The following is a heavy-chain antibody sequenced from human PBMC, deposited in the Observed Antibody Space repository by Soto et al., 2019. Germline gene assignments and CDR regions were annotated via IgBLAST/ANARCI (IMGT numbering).Heavy chain of an antibody. CDR2: IIPIFGTT. Sequence: QVQLMQSGAEVKKPGSSVKVSCTASGGTFSSYAISWVRQAPGQGLEWMGGIIPIFGTTNYARKFRGRVTITADESTSPASMALSSLRSDDTAVYYFARYSSSIDYWGQGNLVTVSS. J-gene: IGHJ4*02. CDR1: GGTFSSYA. D-gene: IGHD2-2*01. CDR3: ARYSSSIDY. V-gene: IGHV1-69*01.